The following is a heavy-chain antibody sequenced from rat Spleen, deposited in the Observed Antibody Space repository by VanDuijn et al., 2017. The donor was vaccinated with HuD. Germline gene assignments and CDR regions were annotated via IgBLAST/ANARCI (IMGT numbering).Heavy chain of an antibody. CDR1: GFTFSDCY. V-gene: IGHV5-22*01. CDR3: ATRHDYFDY. Sequence: EVQLVESGGGLVQPGRSMKLSCAASGFTFSDCYMSWVRQAPKKGLEWVASITYDGSSTYCRDSVKGRFTISRDNAKSTLYLQMDSLRSEDTATYYCATRHDYFDYWGQGVMVTVSS. CDR2: ITYDGSST. J-gene: IGHJ2*01.